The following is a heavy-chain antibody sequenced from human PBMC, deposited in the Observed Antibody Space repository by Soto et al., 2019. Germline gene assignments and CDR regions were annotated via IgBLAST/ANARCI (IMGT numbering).Heavy chain of an antibody. J-gene: IGHJ4*02. CDR1: GGSISSGGYY. V-gene: IGHV4-31*02. CDR3: ASWGGVKNGDY. Sequence: LCGGSISSGGYYWSWIRQHPGKGLEWIGYIYYSGSTYYNPSLKSRVTISVDTSKNQFSLKLSSVTAADTAVYYCASWGGVKNGDYWGQGTLVTVSS. CDR2: IYYSGST. D-gene: IGHD3-16*01.